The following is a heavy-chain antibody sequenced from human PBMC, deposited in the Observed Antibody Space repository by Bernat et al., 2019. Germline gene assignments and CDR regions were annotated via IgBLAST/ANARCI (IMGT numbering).Heavy chain of an antibody. CDR2: IAYDGSNK. CDR3: ARVGYSGYDPRYYFDY. D-gene: IGHD5-12*01. J-gene: IGHJ4*02. CDR1: GFTCSSYA. V-gene: IGHV3-30-3*01. Sequence: QVQLVESGGGVVQPGRSLRLSCAAAGFTCSSYARHGVGQAPGKGREGVAVIAYDGSNKYYADSVKRRFTISRDNSKNTLYLPMNSLRAEDPAVYYCARVGYSGYDPRYYFDYWGQGTLVTVSS.